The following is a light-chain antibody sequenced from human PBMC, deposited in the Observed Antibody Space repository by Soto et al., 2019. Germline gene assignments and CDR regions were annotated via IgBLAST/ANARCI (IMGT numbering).Light chain of an antibody. Sequence: QAVVTQPASVSGSPGQSITISCTGTSGDIGGYNYVSWYQQHPGKAPKLLISEVTNRPSGVSNRFSGSKSGNTASLTISGLQAEDEADYFCSSYTTNNAHVFGGGTKLTVL. CDR1: SGDIGGYNY. J-gene: IGLJ2*01. CDR3: SSYTTNNAHV. V-gene: IGLV2-14*01. CDR2: EVT.